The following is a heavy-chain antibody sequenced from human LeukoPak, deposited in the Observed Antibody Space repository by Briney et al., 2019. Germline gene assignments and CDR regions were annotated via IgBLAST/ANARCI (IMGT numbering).Heavy chain of an antibody. CDR2: IIPILGIA. CDR1: GGTFSSYT. CDR3: ARANIVVVPAATGAYYYGMDV. D-gene: IGHD2-2*01. J-gene: IGHJ6*02. Sequence: ASVKVSCKASGGTFSSYTINWVRQAPGQGLEWMGRIIPILGIANYAQKFQGRVTITADKSTSTAYMELSSLRSEDTAVYYCARANIVVVPAATGAYYYGMDVWGQGTTVTVSS. V-gene: IGHV1-69*02.